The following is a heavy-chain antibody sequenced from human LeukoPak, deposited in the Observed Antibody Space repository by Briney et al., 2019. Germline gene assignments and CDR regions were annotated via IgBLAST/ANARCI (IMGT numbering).Heavy chain of an antibody. V-gene: IGHV4-59*08. CDR1: GGSISSYY. D-gene: IGHD6-13*01. CDR2: IYYSGST. CDR3: ARRRGIAAAGGDWFDP. Sequence: SETLSLTCTVSGGSISSYYWSWIRQPPGKGLEWIGYIYYSGSTNYNPSLKSRVTISVDTSKNQFSLKLSSVTAADAAVYYCARRRGIAAAGGDWFDPWGQGTLVTVSS. J-gene: IGHJ5*02.